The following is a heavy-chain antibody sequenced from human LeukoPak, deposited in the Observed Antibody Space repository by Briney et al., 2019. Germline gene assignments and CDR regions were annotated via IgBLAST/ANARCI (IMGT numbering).Heavy chain of an antibody. V-gene: IGHV3-21*06. CDR3: ARALLGMRGGADY. CDR2: ISSTTSYK. D-gene: IGHD2-21*01. CDR1: GFTFSSYS. J-gene: IGHJ4*02. Sequence: PGGSLRLSCAASGFTFSSYSMNWVRQAPGKGLEWVSFISSTTSYKYYADSVKGRFTISRDNAKNSLYLQMNSLRAEDTAVYYCARALLGMRGGADYWGQGTLVTVSS.